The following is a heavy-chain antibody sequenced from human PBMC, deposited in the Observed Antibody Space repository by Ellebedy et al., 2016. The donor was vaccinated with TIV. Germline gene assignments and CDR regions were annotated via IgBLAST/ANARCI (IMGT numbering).Heavy chain of an antibody. CDR3: AISTSGNWFDP. CDR1: GYSFTSYW. J-gene: IGHJ5*02. Sequence: PGGSLRLSCKGSGYSFTSYWIGWVRQMPGKGLEWMGIFYPGDSDTRYSPSFQGQVTISADKSISTAYLQWSSLKASDTAMYYCAISTSGNWFDPWGQGTLVTVSS. V-gene: IGHV5-51*01. D-gene: IGHD2-2*01. CDR2: FYPGDSDT.